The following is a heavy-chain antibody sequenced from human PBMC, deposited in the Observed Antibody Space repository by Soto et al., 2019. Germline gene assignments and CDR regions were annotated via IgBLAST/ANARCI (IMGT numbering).Heavy chain of an antibody. J-gene: IGHJ5*02. V-gene: IGHV4-39*01. CDR3: ARVVVAATLSSDNWFDP. Sequence: PSETLSLTCTVSGGSISSSSYYWGWIRQPPGKGLEWIGSIYYSGSTYYNPSLKSRVTISVDTSKNQFSLKLSSVTAADTAVYYCARVVVAATLSSDNWFDPWGQGTLVTVSS. CDR1: GGSISSSSYY. CDR2: IYYSGST. D-gene: IGHD2-15*01.